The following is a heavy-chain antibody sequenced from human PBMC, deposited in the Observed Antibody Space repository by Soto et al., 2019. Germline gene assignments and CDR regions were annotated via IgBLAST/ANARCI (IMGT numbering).Heavy chain of an antibody. J-gene: IGHJ6*02. CDR2: ISGSGGNT. CDR3: AKFRGSDVYYYGMDV. CDR1: GFTFSSYA. V-gene: IGHV3-23*01. Sequence: GGSLRLSCAASGFTFSSYAMSWVRQAPGKGLEWVSAISGSGGNTYYADSVKGRFTISRDNSKNTLYLQMNSLRAEDTAVYYCAKFRGSDVYYYGMDVWGQGTTVTVSS. D-gene: IGHD3-16*01.